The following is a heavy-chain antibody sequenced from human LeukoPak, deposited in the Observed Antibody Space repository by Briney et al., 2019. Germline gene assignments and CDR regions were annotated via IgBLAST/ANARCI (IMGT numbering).Heavy chain of an antibody. J-gene: IGHJ4*02. V-gene: IGHV1-46*01. CDR1: GYTFTSYY. CDR2: INPSGGST. Sequence: ASVKVSCKASGYTFTSYYMHWVRQAPGQGLEWMGIINPSGGSTSYAQKFQGRVTMTRDTSTSTVYMELSSLRSADTAVYYCATSLGQLVEKDYWGQGTLVTVSS. D-gene: IGHD6-6*01. CDR3: ATSLGQLVEKDY.